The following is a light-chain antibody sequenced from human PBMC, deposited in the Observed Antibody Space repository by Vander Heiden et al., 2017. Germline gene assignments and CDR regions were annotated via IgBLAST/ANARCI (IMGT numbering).Light chain of an antibody. CDR1: QSVLYSSDNKNY. J-gene: IGKJ2*01. CDR3: QQYYSTPYT. V-gene: IGKV4-1*01. CDR2: WAS. Sequence: DIVMTQSPDSLAVSLGERATINCKSSQSVLYSSDNKNYLAWYQHKPGQPPKLLIYWASTRESGVPDRFSGSGSGTDFTLTISSLQAEDVAVYYCQQYYSTPYTFGQGIKLEIK.